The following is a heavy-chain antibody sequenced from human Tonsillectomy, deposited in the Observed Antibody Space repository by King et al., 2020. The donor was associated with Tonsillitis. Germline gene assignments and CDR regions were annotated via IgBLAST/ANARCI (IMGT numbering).Heavy chain of an antibody. J-gene: IGHJ4*02. D-gene: IGHD3-10*01. V-gene: IGHV4-39*07. Sequence: QLQESGPGLVKPSETLSLTCTVSGGSISSNSYYWGWIRQPPGKGLEWIGSIYYSGSTYYNPSLKSRVTISVDTSKNQFSLKLSSVTAADTAVYYCERSRIMVRGVSYFDYWGQGTLVTVSS. CDR3: ERSRIMVRGVSYFDY. CDR1: GGSISSNSYY. CDR2: IYYSGST.